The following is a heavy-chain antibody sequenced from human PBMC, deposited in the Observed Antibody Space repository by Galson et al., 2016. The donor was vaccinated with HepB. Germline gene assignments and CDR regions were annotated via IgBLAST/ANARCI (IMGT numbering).Heavy chain of an antibody. Sequence: QSGAEVKKPGESLRISCKGSGYSFTNYWISWVRQMPGKGLEWMGRIDPSDSYTNYSPSFQGHVTISTDKTISTAYLQWSSLKAWDTAMYYCARHANPLYCSGGSCYNYYVMDVWGQGTTVTVSS. D-gene: IGHD2-15*01. CDR1: GYSFTNYW. CDR3: ARHANPLYCSGGSCYNYYVMDV. J-gene: IGHJ6*02. CDR2: IDPSDSYT. V-gene: IGHV5-10-1*01.